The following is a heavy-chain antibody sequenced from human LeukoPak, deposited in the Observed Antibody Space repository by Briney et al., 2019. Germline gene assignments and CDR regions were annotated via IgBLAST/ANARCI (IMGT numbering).Heavy chain of an antibody. V-gene: IGHV3-30*02. Sequence: GGSLRLSCAASGFTFSSYNMNWVRQAPGKGLEWVAFIRYDGSKKYYADSVKGRFTISRDNSKNTLYLQMSSLRAEDTAVYYCAKDHIVATVPNDWGQGTLVTVSS. CDR2: IRYDGSKK. J-gene: IGHJ4*02. CDR3: AKDHIVATVPND. D-gene: IGHD5-12*01. CDR1: GFTFSSYN.